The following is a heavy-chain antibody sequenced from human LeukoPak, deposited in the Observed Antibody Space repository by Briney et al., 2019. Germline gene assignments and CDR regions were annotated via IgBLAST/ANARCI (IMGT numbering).Heavy chain of an antibody. V-gene: IGHV4-59*01. CDR1: GGSISTYY. CDR2: IYHSGST. D-gene: IGHD5-12*01. CDR3: ARGGGYASPIGY. J-gene: IGHJ4*01. Sequence: SETLSLTCTLSGGSISTYYWSWIRQTPGKGLEWIGYIYHSGSTNYNPSLKSRVTISVDTSKKQFSLKLSSVTAAGTAVYYCARGGGYASPIGYWGQGALDTVSS.